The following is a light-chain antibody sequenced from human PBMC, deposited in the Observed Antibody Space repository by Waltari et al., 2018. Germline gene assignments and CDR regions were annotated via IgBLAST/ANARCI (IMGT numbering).Light chain of an antibody. Sequence: QSALTQPASVSGSPGQSITISCTGASSDVGGYNSVPWYQHHPGKAPKLLLYDVSNRPSGVSNRFSGSKSGNTASLTISGLQAEDEAVYHCSSYTSTTTVVVFGTGTEVTVL. V-gene: IGLV2-14*03. CDR1: SSDVGGYNS. J-gene: IGLJ1*01. CDR2: DVS. CDR3: SSYTSTTTVVV.